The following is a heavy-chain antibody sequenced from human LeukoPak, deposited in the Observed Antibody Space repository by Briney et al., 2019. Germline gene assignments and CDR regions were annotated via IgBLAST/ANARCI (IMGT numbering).Heavy chain of an antibody. CDR3: AKTKVGTGLDALDI. V-gene: IGHV3-64*04. CDR1: GFTFSDLA. Sequence: PGGSLRLSCSAFGFTFSDLAMHWVRQAPGKGLEYVSGITRNGDRKFYADSVKGRFAISRDNSKNTLYLQMDSLRAEDTAVYYCAKTKVGTGLDALDIWGQGTMVTVSS. CDR2: ITRNGDRK. D-gene: IGHD2-21*02. J-gene: IGHJ3*02.